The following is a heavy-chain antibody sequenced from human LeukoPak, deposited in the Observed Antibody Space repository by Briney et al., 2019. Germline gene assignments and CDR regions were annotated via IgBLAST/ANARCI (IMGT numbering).Heavy chain of an antibody. CDR3: AKGPYCSSSSCYIEASLGDY. J-gene: IGHJ4*02. D-gene: IGHD2-2*02. Sequence: GGSLRLSCAASGFTFSSYGLSWVRQAPGKGLEWVSAISGSGGTTYYADSVKGRFTISRGNSRNTLYLQMNSLRAEDTAVYYCAKGPYCSSSSCYIEASLGDYWGQGTLVTVSS. V-gene: IGHV3-23*01. CDR2: ISGSGGTT. CDR1: GFTFSSYG.